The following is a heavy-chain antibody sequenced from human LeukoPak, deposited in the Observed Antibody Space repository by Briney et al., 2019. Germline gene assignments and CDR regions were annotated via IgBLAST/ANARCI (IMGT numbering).Heavy chain of an antibody. V-gene: IGHV4-34*01. CDR2: INHSGST. CDR1: GGSFSGYY. Sequence: PSETLSLTCAVYGGSFSGYYWSWIRQPPGKGLEWIGEINHSGSTNYNPSLKSRVTISVDTSKNQFSLKLSSVTAADTAVYYCARGYYMDVWGKGTTVTASS. J-gene: IGHJ6*03. CDR3: ARGYYMDV.